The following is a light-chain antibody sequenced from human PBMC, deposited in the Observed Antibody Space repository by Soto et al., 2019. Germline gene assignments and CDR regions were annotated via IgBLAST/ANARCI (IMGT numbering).Light chain of an antibody. CDR3: SSGAGSNNYV. CDR2: DVS. CDR1: SSDVGAYNY. V-gene: IGLV2-8*01. Sequence: QSVLTQPPSASGSPGQSVTISCTGTSSDVGAYNYVSWYQQYTGKAPKLMIYDVSKRPSGVPDRFSGSKSGNTASLTVSGLRADDEAVYYCSSGAGSNNYVFGTGTKVTVL. J-gene: IGLJ1*01.